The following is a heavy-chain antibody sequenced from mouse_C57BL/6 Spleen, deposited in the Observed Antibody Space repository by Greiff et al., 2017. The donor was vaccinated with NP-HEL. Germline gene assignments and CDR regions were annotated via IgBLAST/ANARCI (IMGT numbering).Heavy chain of an antibody. CDR3: ARRGGRCNYGSSSYAMDY. J-gene: IGHJ4*01. CDR2: INPNNGGT. CDR1: GYTFTDYY. Sequence: EVQLQQSGPELVKPGASVKISCKASGYTFTDYYMNWVKQSHGKSLEWIGDINPNNGGTSYNQKFKGKATLTVDKSSSTAYMELRSLTSEDSAVYYCARRGGRCNYGSSSYAMDYWGQGTSVTVSS. V-gene: IGHV1-26*01. D-gene: IGHD1-1*01.